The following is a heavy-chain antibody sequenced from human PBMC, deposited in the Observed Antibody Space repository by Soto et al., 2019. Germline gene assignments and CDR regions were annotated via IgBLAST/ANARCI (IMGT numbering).Heavy chain of an antibody. CDR1: GFTFKNYW. D-gene: IGHD4-17*01. CDR3: ARQSAIYGDYSY. J-gene: IGHJ4*02. CDR2: INGDGSRT. Sequence: GGSLRLSCAASGFTFKNYWMHWVRQAPGKGLVWVSRINGDGSRTDYADSVKGRFTISRDNAKNTLYLQMNSLRAEDTAVYYCARQSAIYGDYSYWGQGTLVTVSS. V-gene: IGHV3-74*01.